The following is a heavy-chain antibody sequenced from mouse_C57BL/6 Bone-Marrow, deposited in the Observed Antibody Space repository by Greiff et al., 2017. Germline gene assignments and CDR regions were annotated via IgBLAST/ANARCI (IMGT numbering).Heavy chain of an antibody. CDR3: ASRTGTWYFDV. V-gene: IGHV5-6*01. CDR2: ISSGGSYT. CDR1: GFTFSSYG. Sequence: VQLQQSGGDLVKPGGSLKLSCAASGFTFSSYGMSWVRQTPDKRLEWVATISSGGSYTYYPDSVKGRFTISRDNAKNTLYLQMSSLKSEDTAMYYCASRTGTWYFDVWGTGTTVTGSS. D-gene: IGHD4-1*01. J-gene: IGHJ1*03.